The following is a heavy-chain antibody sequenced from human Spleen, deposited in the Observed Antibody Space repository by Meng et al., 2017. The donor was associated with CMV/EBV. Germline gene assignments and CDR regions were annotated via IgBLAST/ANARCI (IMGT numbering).Heavy chain of an antibody. V-gene: IGHV4-34*01. CDR3: AKGLAEYCSSTSCQYNWFDP. CDR1: FRGFY. D-gene: IGHD2-2*01. Sequence: FRGFYWSWLRQPPGQALEWIGAIHHSGGSTYNPSLKSRLTISVDTSKNQFSLKLSSVTAADTAVYYCAKGLAEYCSSTSCQYNWFDPWGQGTLVTVSS. CDR2: IHHSGGS. J-gene: IGHJ5*02.